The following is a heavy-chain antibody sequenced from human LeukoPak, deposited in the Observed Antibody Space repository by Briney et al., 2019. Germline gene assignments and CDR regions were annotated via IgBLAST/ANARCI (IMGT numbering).Heavy chain of an antibody. CDR1: GYSFTSYW. J-gene: IGHJ3*02. D-gene: IGHD5-24*01. V-gene: IGHV5-51*01. CDR2: IYPGDSDT. Sequence: GESLKISCKGSGYSFTSYWIGWVRQMPGKGLEWMGIIYPGDSDTRYSPSFQGRVTISADKSISTAYLQWSSLKASDTAMYYCARHKYGYKPQMNDAFDIWGQGTMVTVSS. CDR3: ARHKYGYKPQMNDAFDI.